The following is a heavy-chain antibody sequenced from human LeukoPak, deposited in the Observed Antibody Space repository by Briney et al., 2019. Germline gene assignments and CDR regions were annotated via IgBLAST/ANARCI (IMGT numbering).Heavy chain of an antibody. CDR1: GFTFSSYA. CDR2: IRYDGSNK. V-gene: IGHV3-30*02. CDR3: AKIDSNDDTYYYDSSGYYPDY. D-gene: IGHD3-22*01. J-gene: IGHJ4*02. Sequence: AGGSLRLSCAASGFTFSSYAMSWVRQAPGKGLEWVAFIRYDGSNKYYADSVKGRFTISRDNSKNTLYLQMNSLRAEDTAVYYCAKIDSNDDTYYYDSSGYYPDYWGQGTLVTVSS.